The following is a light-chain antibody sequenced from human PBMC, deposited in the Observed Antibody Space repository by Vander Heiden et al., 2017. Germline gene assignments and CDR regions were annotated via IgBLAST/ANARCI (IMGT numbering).Light chain of an antibody. J-gene: IGKJ2*01. CDR1: QYIGSR. CDR2: QAS. Sequence: DIQMTQSPSTMSASVGDRVTITCRASQYIGSRLAWYQQKPGKAPNLLIYQASTLGTGVPSRFSGIGSGTEFTLTISSLQPDDFATYYCQQYNTYHTFGQGTKLEIK. V-gene: IGKV1-5*03. CDR3: QQYNTYHT.